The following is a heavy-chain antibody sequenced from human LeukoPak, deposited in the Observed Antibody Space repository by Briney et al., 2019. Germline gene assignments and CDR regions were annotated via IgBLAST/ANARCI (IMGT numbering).Heavy chain of an antibody. CDR2: IYYSGST. J-gene: IGHJ3*02. V-gene: IGHV4-39*01. CDR1: GGSISSSSYY. CDR3: ARPRGEDFWTVMGAFDI. D-gene: IGHD3/OR15-3a*01. Sequence: SETLSLTCTVSGGSISSSSYYWGWIRQPPGKGLEWIGSIYYSGSTYYHPSLKSRVTISVDTSKNQFSLKLSSVTAADTAVYYCARPRGEDFWTVMGAFDIWGQGTMVTVSS.